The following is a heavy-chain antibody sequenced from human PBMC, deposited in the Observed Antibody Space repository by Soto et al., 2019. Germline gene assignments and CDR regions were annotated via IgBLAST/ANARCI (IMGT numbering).Heavy chain of an antibody. CDR1: GFTFMSNA. J-gene: IGHJ4*02. CDR2: ISGSGGTT. V-gene: IGHV3-23*01. Sequence: PGGSLRLSCVASGFTFMSNAMSWVRQAPGKGLEWVSAISGSGGTTFYADSVKGRFTMSRDNSKNMLYVQMNSLSAEDTAVYYCAMGLAAAGPFDYWGQGTLVTVSS. D-gene: IGHD6-13*01. CDR3: AMGLAAAGPFDY.